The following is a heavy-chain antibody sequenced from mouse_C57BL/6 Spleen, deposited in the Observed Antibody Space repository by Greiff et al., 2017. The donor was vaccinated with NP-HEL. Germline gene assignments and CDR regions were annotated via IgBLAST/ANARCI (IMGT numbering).Heavy chain of an antibody. D-gene: IGHD2-5*01. CDR2: INPSSGST. CDR3: ARSAYYSNAWFAY. CDR1: GYTFTSYW. J-gene: IGHJ3*01. Sequence: VQLVESGAELAKPGASVKLSCTASGYTFTSYWMHWVKQRPGQGLEWIGYINPSSGSTKYNQKFKDKATLTADKSSSTAYMQLSSLTYEDSAVYYCARSAYYSNAWFAYWGQGTLVTVSA. V-gene: IGHV1-7*01.